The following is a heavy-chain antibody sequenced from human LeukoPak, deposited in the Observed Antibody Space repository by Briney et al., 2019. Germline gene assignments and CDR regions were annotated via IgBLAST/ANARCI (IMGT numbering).Heavy chain of an antibody. CDR1: GGSISSYY. V-gene: IGHV4-59*01. CDR3: AREGRKYDILTGYCGAPWFDP. CDR2: IYYSGST. D-gene: IGHD3-9*01. Sequence: PSETLSLTCTVSGGSISSYYWSWIRQPPGKGLEWIGYIYYSGSTNYNPSLKSRVTISVDTSKNQFSLKLSSVTAADTAVYYCAREGRKYDILTGYCGAPWFDPWGQGTLVTVSS. J-gene: IGHJ5*02.